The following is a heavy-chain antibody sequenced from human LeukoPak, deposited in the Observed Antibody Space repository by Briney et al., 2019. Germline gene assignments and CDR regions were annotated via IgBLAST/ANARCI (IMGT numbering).Heavy chain of an antibody. D-gene: IGHD5-24*01. CDR2: IIPIFGTA. CDR1: GGTFSSYT. J-gene: IGHJ6*03. Sequence: ASVKVSCKASGGTFSSYTISWVRQAPGQGLEWMGGIIPIFGTANYAQKFQGRVTITADESTSTAYMELSSLRSEDTAVYYCARDLARRDGYSSYYMDVWGKGTTVTISS. CDR3: ARDLARRDGYSSYYMDV. V-gene: IGHV1-69*13.